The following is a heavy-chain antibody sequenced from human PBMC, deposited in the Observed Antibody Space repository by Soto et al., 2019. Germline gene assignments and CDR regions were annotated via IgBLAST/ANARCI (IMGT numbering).Heavy chain of an antibody. J-gene: IGHJ5*01. V-gene: IGHV4-59*01. Sequence: SETLSLTCTVSGGFIWGWIRQSPDKGLEWIGYIYNSGRYNYNPSLESRLTISIDTSKNQFSLRLASVTAADTAVYYCASHVYEFDNGDHNWFASWGQGILVTVSS. CDR2: IYNSGRY. CDR1: GGFI. D-gene: IGHD2-21*02. CDR3: ASHVYEFDNGDHNWFAS.